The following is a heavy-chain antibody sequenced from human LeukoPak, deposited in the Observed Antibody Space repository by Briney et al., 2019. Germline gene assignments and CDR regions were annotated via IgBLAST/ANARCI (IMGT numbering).Heavy chain of an antibody. J-gene: IGHJ4*02. D-gene: IGHD1-14*01. CDR3: ASLPEPRLHSDFDY. CDR1: GGTFSSYA. Sequence: SVKVSCKASGGTFSSYAISWVRQAPGQELEWMGRIIPILGIANYAQKFQGRVTITADKSTSTAYMELSSLRSEDTAVYYCASLPEPRLHSDFDYWGQGTPVTVSS. V-gene: IGHV1-69*04. CDR2: IIPILGIA.